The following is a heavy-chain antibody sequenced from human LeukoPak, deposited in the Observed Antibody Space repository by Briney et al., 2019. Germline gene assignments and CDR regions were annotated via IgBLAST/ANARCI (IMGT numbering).Heavy chain of an antibody. D-gene: IGHD2-21*02. CDR3: ARGAYCGGDCYSFDY. CDR2: VYSSGIT. CDR1: GGSISNYY. Sequence: PSKTLSLACTVSGGSISNYYWNWIRQPAGKGLEWIGRVYSSGITNYNSSLRSRVTMSVDTSKNQFSLKLSSVTAADTAVYYCARGAYCGGDCYSFDYWGQGTLVTVSS. J-gene: IGHJ4*02. V-gene: IGHV4-4*07.